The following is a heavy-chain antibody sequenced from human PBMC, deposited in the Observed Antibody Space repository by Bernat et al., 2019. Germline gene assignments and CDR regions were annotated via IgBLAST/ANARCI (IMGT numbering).Heavy chain of an antibody. V-gene: IGHV3-15*01. CDR3: TTDRVRGSSWPYFDY. D-gene: IGHD2-2*01. J-gene: IGHJ4*02. Sequence: EVQLVESGGGLVQPGGSLRLSCAASGFIFSNYWMSWVRQAPGKGLEWVGRIKNKIDGGTTDYAAPVKGRFTISRDDSKNTLYLQLNSLEIEDTAVYYCTTDRVRGSSWPYFDYWGQGTLVTVSS. CDR1: GFIFSNYW. CDR2: IKNKIDGGTT.